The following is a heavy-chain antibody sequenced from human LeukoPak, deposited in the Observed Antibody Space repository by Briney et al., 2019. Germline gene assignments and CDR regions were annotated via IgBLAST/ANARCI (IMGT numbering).Heavy chain of an antibody. D-gene: IGHD3-3*01. Sequence: SETLSLTCTGSGGSISSSNYYWGWIRQPPGKGLEWIGSINYRGSTYYNPSLKSRVTVSIDTSKNQFSLKLSSVTAADTAVYYCARVPLLRPTSFTNWFDPWGQGTLVIVSS. J-gene: IGHJ5*02. CDR1: GGSISSSNYY. CDR3: ARVPLLRPTSFTNWFDP. CDR2: INYRGST. V-gene: IGHV4-39*07.